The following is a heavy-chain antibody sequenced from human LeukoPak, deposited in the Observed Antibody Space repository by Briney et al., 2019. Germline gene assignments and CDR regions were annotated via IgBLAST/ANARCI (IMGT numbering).Heavy chain of an antibody. Sequence: GGSLRLSCAASGFTFSSYGMHWVRQAPGKGLEWVAVIWYDGSNKYYADSVKGRFTISRDNSKNTLYLQMNSLRAEDTAVYYCARDEGITILYYFDYWGQGTPVTVSS. J-gene: IGHJ4*02. CDR1: GFTFSSYG. V-gene: IGHV3-33*01. CDR3: ARDEGITILYYFDY. D-gene: IGHD3-3*01. CDR2: IWYDGSNK.